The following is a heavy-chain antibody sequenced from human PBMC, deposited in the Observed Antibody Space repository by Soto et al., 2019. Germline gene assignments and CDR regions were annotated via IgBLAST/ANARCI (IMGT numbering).Heavy chain of an antibody. Sequence: SVKVSCKASGGTFSSYTISWVRQAPGQGLEWMGRIIPILGIANYAQKFQGRVTITADKSTSTAYMELSSLRSEDTAVYYCARLRGYSSSAFAFDIWGQGTMVTVSS. D-gene: IGHD6-6*01. V-gene: IGHV1-69*02. CDR1: GGTFSSYT. CDR3: ARLRGYSSSAFAFDI. CDR2: IIPILGIA. J-gene: IGHJ3*02.